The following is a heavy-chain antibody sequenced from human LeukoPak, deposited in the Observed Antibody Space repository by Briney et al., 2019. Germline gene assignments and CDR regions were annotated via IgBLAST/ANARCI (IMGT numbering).Heavy chain of an antibody. Sequence: GGSLRLSCAASGFTFSSYGMHWVRQAPGKGLEWVAFIRYDGSNKYYADSVKGRFTISRDNSKNTLYLQMNSLRAEDTAVYYCAKGYSYGTDYYYMDVWGKGTTVTISS. CDR2: IRYDGSNK. D-gene: IGHD5-18*01. J-gene: IGHJ6*03. CDR1: GFTFSSYG. V-gene: IGHV3-30*02. CDR3: AKGYSYGTDYYYMDV.